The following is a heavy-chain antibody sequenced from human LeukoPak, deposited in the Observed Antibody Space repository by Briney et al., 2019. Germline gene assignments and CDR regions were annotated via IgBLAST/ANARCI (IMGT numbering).Heavy chain of an antibody. D-gene: IGHD2/OR15-2a*01. V-gene: IGHV3-74*01. Sequence: GGSLRLSCAASGFTFSSYWMHWVRQAPGKGLVWVSRISSDGSTTIYADSVKGRFTISRDNAKSTLYLQMNSLRAEDTAVYYCARDFSAGVDYWGQGTLVTVSS. CDR1: GFTFSSYW. CDR3: ARDFSAGVDY. J-gene: IGHJ4*02. CDR2: ISSDGSTT.